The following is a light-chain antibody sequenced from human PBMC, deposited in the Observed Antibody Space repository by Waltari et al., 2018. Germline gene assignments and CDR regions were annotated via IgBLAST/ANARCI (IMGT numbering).Light chain of an antibody. J-gene: IGLJ3*02. Sequence: QAVVTQEPSLTVSPGGTVTLTCGPSTGAVTSGHYPYWFQQKPGQAPRTLIYDTSDKHSWTPARFSASRLGGKATLTLSGAQPEDEADYYCLLFYSGARVFGGGTKLTVL. CDR3: LLFYSGARV. CDR2: DTS. CDR1: TGAVTSGHY. V-gene: IGLV7-46*01.